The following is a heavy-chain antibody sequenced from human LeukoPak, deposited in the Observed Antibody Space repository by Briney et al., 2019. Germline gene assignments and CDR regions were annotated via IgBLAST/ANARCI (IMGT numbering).Heavy chain of an antibody. J-gene: IGHJ3*02. D-gene: IGHD4-23*01. CDR3: ARKVKDAFDI. CDR2: ISWNSGSI. Sequence: GGFLRLSCAASGFTFDDYAMHWVRQAPGKGLEWVSGISWNSGSIGYADSVKGRFTISRDNAKNSLYLQMNSLRAEDTALYYCARKVKDAFDIWGQGTMVTVSS. CDR1: GFTFDDYA. V-gene: IGHV3-9*01.